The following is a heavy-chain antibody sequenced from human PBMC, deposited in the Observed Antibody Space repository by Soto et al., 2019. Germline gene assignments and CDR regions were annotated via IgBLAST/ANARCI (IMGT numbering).Heavy chain of an antibody. Sequence: PGGSLRLSCATSGFTFSSYDMNWVRQAPGKGLEWVSYIRSSGSNTIYYADSVKGRFTISRDNAKNSLYLQMNSLRDEDTAVYYCARELDGGSYGMYVWGQGTTVTVSS. V-gene: IGHV3-48*02. CDR1: GFTFSSYD. J-gene: IGHJ6*02. D-gene: IGHD3-3*01. CDR3: ARELDGGSYGMYV. CDR2: IRSSGSNTI.